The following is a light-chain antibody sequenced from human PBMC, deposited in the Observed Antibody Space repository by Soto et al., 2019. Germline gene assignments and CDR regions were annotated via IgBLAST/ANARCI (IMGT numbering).Light chain of an antibody. J-gene: IGLJ1*01. Sequence: SSELTQPPSVSVAPGQTARITCGGNNIGTKRVNWYQQKPGQAPVLVVYDDSDRPSGIPERFSGSDSGNTATLTISSVEAGDEADYYCQVWDSSSDHYVFGTGTKLTVL. CDR1: NIGTKR. V-gene: IGLV3-21*02. CDR2: DDS. CDR3: QVWDSSSDHYV.